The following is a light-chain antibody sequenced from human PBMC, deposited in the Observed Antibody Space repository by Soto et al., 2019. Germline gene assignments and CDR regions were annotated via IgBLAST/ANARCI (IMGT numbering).Light chain of an antibody. CDR1: QSVMSNY. V-gene: IGKV3-20*01. Sequence: EIVLTQSPGTLSLSPVERATLSCRASQSVMSNYLAWYQQKPGQAPRLLIYGASSRATGIPDRFSGSGSETDFTLTISRLEPEDFAVYYCQQYGTTRITFGQGTRLENK. J-gene: IGKJ5*01. CDR3: QQYGTTRIT. CDR2: GAS.